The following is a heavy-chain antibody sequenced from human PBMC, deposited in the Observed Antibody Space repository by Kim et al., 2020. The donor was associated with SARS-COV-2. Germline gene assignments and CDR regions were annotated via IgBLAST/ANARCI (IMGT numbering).Heavy chain of an antibody. CDR3: ARVVQFPYCRGGRCYGQARDYYYGMDV. CDR2: IIPILGIA. Sequence: SVKVSCKASGGTFSSYAISWVRQAPGQGLEWMGRIIPILGIANYAQKFQGRVTITADKSTSTAYMELSSLRSEDTAVYYCARVVQFPYCRGGRCYGQARDYYYGMDVWGQGTTVTVSS. CDR1: GGTFSSYA. D-gene: IGHD2-15*01. V-gene: IGHV1-69*04. J-gene: IGHJ6*02.